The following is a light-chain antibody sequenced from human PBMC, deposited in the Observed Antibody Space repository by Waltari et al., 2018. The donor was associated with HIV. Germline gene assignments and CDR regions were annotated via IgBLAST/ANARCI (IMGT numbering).Light chain of an antibody. CDR3: QQRSSWPLT. Sequence: EIVLTQSPGTVSLSPGDRATLSCRASQSVTTFLAWFQQKPGQAPRLLIYDASNRATGIPARFSGSGSGTDFTLTISSLEPEDFVVYYCQQRSSWPLTFGGGTKVEI. V-gene: IGKV3-11*01. CDR2: DAS. J-gene: IGKJ4*01. CDR1: QSVTTF.